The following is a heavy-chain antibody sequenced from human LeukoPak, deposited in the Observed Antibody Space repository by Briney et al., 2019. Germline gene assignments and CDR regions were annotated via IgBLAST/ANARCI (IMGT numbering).Heavy chain of an antibody. J-gene: IGHJ4*02. Sequence: GESLKISCKGSGYSFTSYWIGWVRQMPGKGLVWMGIIYPGDSVTRYSPSFQGQVTISADKSISTAYLQWSSLKASDTAMYYCARPHYDILTALVYWGQGTLVTVSS. CDR2: IYPGDSVT. V-gene: IGHV5-51*01. CDR1: GYSFTSYW. CDR3: ARPHYDILTALVY. D-gene: IGHD3-9*01.